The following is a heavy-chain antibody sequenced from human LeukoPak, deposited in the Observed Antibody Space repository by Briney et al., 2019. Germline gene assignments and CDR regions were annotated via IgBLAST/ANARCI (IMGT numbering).Heavy chain of an antibody. Sequence: PGGSLRLSCAASGFTVSSNYMSWVRQAPGKGLEWVSVIYSGGTTYYADSVKGRFTISRDNSKNTLYLQMNSLRAEDTAVYYCARDPDGCYRFDYWGHGTLVTVSS. CDR2: IYSGGTT. V-gene: IGHV3-53*01. D-gene: IGHD2-15*01. CDR1: GFTVSSNY. J-gene: IGHJ4*01. CDR3: ARDPDGCYRFDY.